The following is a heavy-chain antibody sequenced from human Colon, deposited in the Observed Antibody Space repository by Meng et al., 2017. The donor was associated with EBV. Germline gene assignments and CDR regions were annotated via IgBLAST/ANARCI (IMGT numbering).Heavy chain of an antibody. CDR3: RNAFCSAEAGCSDQ. CDR1: GGPFSNSY. D-gene: IGHD3-3*01. CDR2: INESGST. J-gene: IGHJ4*02. V-gene: IGHV4-34*01. Sequence: LKEWCASLLKPPETLSITVADYGGPFSNSYWSWIRQPPGKRLEWIGEINESGSTKYNPSLKSRVTILMDTSKNQFSLRLSSVTAADTAVYYCRNAFCSAEAGCSDQWGQGTLVTVSS.